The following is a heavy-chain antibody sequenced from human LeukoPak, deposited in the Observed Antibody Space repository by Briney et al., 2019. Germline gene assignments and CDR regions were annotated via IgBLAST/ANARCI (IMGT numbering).Heavy chain of an antibody. Sequence: GGSLRLSCAASGFTLSSYSMNWVRQAPGKGLEWVSSTSSSSSYIYYADSVKGRFTISRDNAKNSLYLQMNSLRAEDTAVYYCAREMLAGSGSYYAERWFDPWGQGTLVTVSS. V-gene: IGHV3-21*01. CDR3: AREMLAGSGSYYAERWFDP. J-gene: IGHJ5*02. CDR2: TSSSSSYI. CDR1: GFTLSSYS. D-gene: IGHD3-10*01.